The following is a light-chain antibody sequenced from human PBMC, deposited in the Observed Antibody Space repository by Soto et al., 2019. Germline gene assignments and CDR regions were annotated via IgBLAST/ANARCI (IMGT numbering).Light chain of an antibody. Sequence: EIVMTQSPATLSVSPGEGATLSCRASQSVGNFLAWYQQKPDQSPRLLISGASTRATGVPARFSGSGSVTEFTLTINSLQSEDFAVYYRQQYNNWPQYSFGQGTKLEIK. J-gene: IGKJ2*03. V-gene: IGKV3D-15*01. CDR1: QSVGNF. CDR3: QQYNNWPQYS. CDR2: GAS.